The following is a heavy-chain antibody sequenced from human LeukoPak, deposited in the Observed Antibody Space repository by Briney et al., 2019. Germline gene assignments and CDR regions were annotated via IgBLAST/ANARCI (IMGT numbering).Heavy chain of an antibody. CDR3: ARDSSLGATSFNWYMDV. V-gene: IGHV3-64*01. J-gene: IGHJ6*03. CDR2: ISSNGGST. CDR1: GFTFSSYA. D-gene: IGHD1-26*01. Sequence: PGGSLRLSCAASGFTFSSYAMHWVRQAPGKGLEYVSAISSNGGSTYYANSVKGRFTISRDNSKNTLYLQMGSLGAEDMAVYYCARDSSLGATSFNWYMDVWGKGTTVTVSS.